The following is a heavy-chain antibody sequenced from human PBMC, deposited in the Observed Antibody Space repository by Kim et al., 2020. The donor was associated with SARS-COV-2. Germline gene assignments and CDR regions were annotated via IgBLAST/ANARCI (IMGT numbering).Heavy chain of an antibody. V-gene: IGHV3-23*01. D-gene: IGHD2-15*01. CDR2: ICGSGNRT. Sequence: GGSLRLSCAASGFTFSSNAMSWVRQAPGKGLEWVAAICGSGNRTYAAYVVKGCITISNDNNNTTLHLKNNMRTAEKTADYYCANDYECGGFVFYGLEAWG. J-gene: IGHJ5*01. CDR3: ANDYECGGFVFYGLEA. CDR1: GFTFSSNA.